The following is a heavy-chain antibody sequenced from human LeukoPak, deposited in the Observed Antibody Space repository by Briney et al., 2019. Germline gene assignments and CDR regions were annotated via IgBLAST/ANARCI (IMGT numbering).Heavy chain of an antibody. Sequence: GASVKVSCKASGYTFTGYYMHWVRQAPGQGLEWMGWINPNSGGTNYAQEFQGRVTMTRGKSISTAYMDLSSLRSDDTAVYYCARVGAMVLWGQGTLVTVSS. D-gene: IGHD5-18*01. CDR3: ARVGAMVL. CDR2: INPNSGGT. V-gene: IGHV1-2*02. J-gene: IGHJ4*02. CDR1: GYTFTGYY.